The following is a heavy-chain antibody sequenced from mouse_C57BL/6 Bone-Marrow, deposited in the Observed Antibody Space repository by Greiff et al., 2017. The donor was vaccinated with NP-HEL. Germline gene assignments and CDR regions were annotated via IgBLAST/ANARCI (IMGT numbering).Heavy chain of an antibody. CDR1: GYTFTSYW. CDR3: AREGDYGSIWDY. Sequence: QVQLQQPGAELVMPGASVKLSCKASGYTFTSYWMHWVKQRPGQGLEWIGEIDPSDSYTNYNQKFKGKSTLTVDKSSSTAYMQLSSLTSEDSAVYYCAREGDYGSIWDYWGQGTTLTVSS. V-gene: IGHV1-69*01. CDR2: IDPSDSYT. D-gene: IGHD1-1*01. J-gene: IGHJ2*01.